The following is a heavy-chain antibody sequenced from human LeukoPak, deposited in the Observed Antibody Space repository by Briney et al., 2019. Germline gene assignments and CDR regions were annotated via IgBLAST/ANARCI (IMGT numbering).Heavy chain of an antibody. Sequence: SETLSLTCAVYGGSFSGYYWSWIRQPPGKGLEWIGEINHSASTNYNPSLKSRVTISVDTSKNQFSLKLSSVTAADTAVYYCARRSGSYHYYMDVWSKGTTVTVSS. CDR3: ARRSGSYHYYMDV. CDR1: GGSFSGYY. V-gene: IGHV4-34*01. D-gene: IGHD1-26*01. CDR2: INHSAST. J-gene: IGHJ6*03.